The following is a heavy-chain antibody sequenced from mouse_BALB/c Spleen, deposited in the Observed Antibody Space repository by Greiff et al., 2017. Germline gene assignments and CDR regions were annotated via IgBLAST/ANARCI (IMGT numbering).Heavy chain of an antibody. J-gene: IGHJ4*01. CDR1: GYSFTSYY. V-gene: IGHV1S135*01. D-gene: IGHD6-1*01. CDR2: IVPFNGGT. Sequence: VQLQQSGPELMKPGASVKISCKASGYSFTSYYMHWVKQSHGQSLEWIGYIVPFNGGTSYNQKFKGKATLTVDKSSSTAYMHLSSLTSEDSAVYYCARCHPYAMDYWGQGTSVTVSS. CDR3: ARCHPYAMDY.